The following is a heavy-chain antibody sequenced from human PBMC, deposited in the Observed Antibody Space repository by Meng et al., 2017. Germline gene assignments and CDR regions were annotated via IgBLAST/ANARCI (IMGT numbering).Heavy chain of an antibody. V-gene: IGHV1-8*03. CDR1: GSTFTSYD. CDR2: MNPNSGNT. Sequence: GQWLQSGAEVKQPGASVTVPCQASGSTFTSYDINWVRQATGQGLEWMGWMNPNSGNTGYAQKFQGRVTITRNTSISTAYMELSSLRSEDTAVYYCARGVSYGGPDYWGQGTLVTVSS. D-gene: IGHD4-23*01. CDR3: ARGVSYGGPDY. J-gene: IGHJ4*02.